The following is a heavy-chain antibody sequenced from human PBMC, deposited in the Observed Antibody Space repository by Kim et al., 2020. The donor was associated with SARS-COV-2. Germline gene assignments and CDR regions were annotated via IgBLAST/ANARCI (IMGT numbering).Heavy chain of an antibody. CDR3: ARGAFGELSHFDY. D-gene: IGHD3-10*01. CDR2: IYSGGST. CDR1: GFTVSSNY. V-gene: IGHV3-53*01. J-gene: IGHJ4*02. Sequence: GGSLRLSCAASGFTVSSNYMSWVRQAPGKGLEWVSVIYSGGSTYYADSVKGRFTISRDNSKNTLYLQMNSMRAEDTAVYYFARGAFGELSHFDYWGQGTLVTVSS.